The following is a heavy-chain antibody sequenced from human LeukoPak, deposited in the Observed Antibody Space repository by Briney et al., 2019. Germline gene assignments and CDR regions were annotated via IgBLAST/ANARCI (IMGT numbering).Heavy chain of an antibody. CDR3: ARDLGWDYYGSGSPIGP. CDR2: IRYDGSNK. J-gene: IGHJ5*02. CDR1: GFTFSSYG. D-gene: IGHD3-10*01. V-gene: IGHV3-30*02. Sequence: GGSLRLSCAASGFTFSSYGMHWVRQAPGKGLEWVAFIRYDGSNKYYADSVKGRFTISRDNSKNTLYLQMNSLRAEDTAVYYCARDLGWDYYGSGSPIGPWGQGTLVTVSS.